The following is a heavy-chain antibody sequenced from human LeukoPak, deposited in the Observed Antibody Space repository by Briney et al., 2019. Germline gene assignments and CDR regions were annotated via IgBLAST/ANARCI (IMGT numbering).Heavy chain of an antibody. CDR1: GGSISSGSYY. CDR2: IYTTGSS. Sequence: SETLSLTCNVSGGSISSGSYYWSWIRQPAGKGLEWIGRIYTTGSSNYNPSLKSRVTISVDTSKNQFSLKLSSVTAADTAVYYCARGGFSSTSCSIDPSGQGTLVTVSS. V-gene: IGHV4-61*02. D-gene: IGHD2-2*01. J-gene: IGHJ5*02. CDR3: ARGGFSSTSCSIDP.